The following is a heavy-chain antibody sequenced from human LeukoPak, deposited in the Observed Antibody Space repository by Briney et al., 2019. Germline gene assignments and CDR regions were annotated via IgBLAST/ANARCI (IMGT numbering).Heavy chain of an antibody. CDR1: GYSFTYHF. V-gene: IGHV5-51*01. Sequence: GESLKISCKGSGYSFTYHFIAGVRQMPGKGLEWMGIIYPGDANSTYSPSFQGQVTFSVDKSIDTAYLQWSSLKPSDTAMYYCARQVRGIKRVSYQLDYWGQGTLVTVSS. CDR3: ARQVRGIKRVSYQLDY. J-gene: IGHJ4*02. CDR2: IYPGDANS. D-gene: IGHD2-2*01.